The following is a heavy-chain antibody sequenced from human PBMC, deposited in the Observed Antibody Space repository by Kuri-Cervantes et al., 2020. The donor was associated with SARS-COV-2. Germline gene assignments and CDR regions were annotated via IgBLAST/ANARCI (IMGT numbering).Heavy chain of an antibody. Sequence: GGSLRLSCAASGFTFSSYAMHWVRQAPGKGLEWVAVISYGGSNKYYADSVKGRFTISRDNSKNTLYLQMNSLRAEDTAVYYCARDHQYYDFWSGYFGTEGNYYYYYMDVWGKGTTVTVSS. CDR1: GFTFSSYA. V-gene: IGHV3-30-3*01. J-gene: IGHJ6*03. CDR2: ISYGGSNK. CDR3: ARDHQYYDFWSGYFGTEGNYYYYYMDV. D-gene: IGHD3-3*01.